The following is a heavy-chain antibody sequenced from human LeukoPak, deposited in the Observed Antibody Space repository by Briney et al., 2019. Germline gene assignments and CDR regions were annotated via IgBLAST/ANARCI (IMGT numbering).Heavy chain of an antibody. CDR3: ARDQYHGSGTYAWFDP. V-gene: IGHV4-59*11. CDR1: GVSISNHY. J-gene: IGHJ5*02. CDR2: ISFSGST. Sequence: PSETLSPTCTVSGVSISNHYWSWIRQPPGKKLEYIGYISFSGSTNHNPSLKSRVSISLDTSKNQFSLNLKSVTAADTAVYYCARDQYHGSGTYAWFDPWGQGTLVTVSS. D-gene: IGHD3-10*01.